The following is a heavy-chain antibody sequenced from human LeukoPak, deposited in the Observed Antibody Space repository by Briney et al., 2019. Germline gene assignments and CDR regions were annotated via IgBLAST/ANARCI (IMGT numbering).Heavy chain of an antibody. D-gene: IGHD1-26*01. CDR2: ISGSGGST. CDR1: GFTFSSYG. Sequence: GGSLRLFCAASGFTFSSYGMSWVRQAPGKGLEWVSAISGSGGSTYYADSVKGRFTISRDNSKNTLYLQMNSLRAEDTAVYYCAKDRSGSYSLVSFFDYWGQGTLVTVSS. CDR3: AKDRSGSYSLVSFFDY. J-gene: IGHJ4*02. V-gene: IGHV3-23*01.